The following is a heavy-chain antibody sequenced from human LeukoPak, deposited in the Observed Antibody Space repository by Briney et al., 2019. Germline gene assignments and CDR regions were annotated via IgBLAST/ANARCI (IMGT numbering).Heavy chain of an antibody. CDR3: ARTGYCSSASCSVVKQWLVRVYFDY. Sequence: SQTLSLTCTVSGGSISSGGYYWSWIRQHPGKGLEWIGYIYYSGSTYYNPSLKGRVTISVDTSKNQFSLVLNSVTAADTAVYYCARTGYCSSASCSVVKQWLVRVYFDYWGQGTLVTVSS. CDR1: GGSISSGGYY. CDR2: IYYSGST. V-gene: IGHV4-31*03. D-gene: IGHD2-2*01. J-gene: IGHJ4*02.